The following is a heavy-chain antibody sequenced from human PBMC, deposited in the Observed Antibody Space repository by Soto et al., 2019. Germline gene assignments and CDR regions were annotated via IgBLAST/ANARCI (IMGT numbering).Heavy chain of an antibody. J-gene: IGHJ6*02. CDR1: GFTVSSNY. CDR2: IYSGGST. CDR3: AREGYYYDSSGFQDYYGMDV. D-gene: IGHD3-22*01. Sequence: GGSLRLSCAASGFTVSSNYMIWVRQAPGKGLEWVSVIYSGGSTYYADSVKGRFTISRDNSKNTLYLQMNSLRAEDTAVYYCAREGYYYDSSGFQDYYGMDVWGQGTTVTVSS. V-gene: IGHV3-53*01.